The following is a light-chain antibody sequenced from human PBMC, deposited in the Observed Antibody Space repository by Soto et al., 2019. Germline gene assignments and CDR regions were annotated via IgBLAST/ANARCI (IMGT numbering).Light chain of an antibody. CDR3: QNDHSAPWT. J-gene: IGKJ1*01. CDR2: GAS. V-gene: IGKV1-27*01. CDR1: QAISNF. Sequence: IQMTQSPSTLSASVGDRVTITCRASQAISNFLAWYQQKPGKVPKLLMYGASTLPSGVPSRFSGSGSGTDFTLTISSLQPEDVATYYCQNDHSAPWTFGQGTKVEIK.